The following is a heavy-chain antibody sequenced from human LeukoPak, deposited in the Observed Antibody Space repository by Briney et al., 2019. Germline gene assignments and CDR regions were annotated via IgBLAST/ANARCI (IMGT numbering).Heavy chain of an antibody. CDR2: IYYSGST. D-gene: IGHD6-13*01. J-gene: IGHJ4*02. V-gene: IGHV4-39*07. Sequence: SETLSLTCTVSGGSISSSSYYWGWIRQPPGKGLEWIGSIYYSGSTYYNPSLKSRVTISVDTSKNQFSLKLSSVTAADTAVYYCARTYSSSWFDYWGQGTLVTVSS. CDR1: GGSISSSSYY. CDR3: ARTYSSSWFDY.